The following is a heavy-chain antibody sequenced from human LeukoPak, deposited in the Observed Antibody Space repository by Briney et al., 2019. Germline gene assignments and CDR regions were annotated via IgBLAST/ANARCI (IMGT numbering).Heavy chain of an antibody. V-gene: IGHV3-30*03. CDR2: ISYDGSNK. D-gene: IGHD6-6*01. CDR3: ATIEYSSSSGDY. CDR1: GFTFSSYG. Sequence: GRSLRLSCAASGFTFSSYGMHWVRQAPGKGLEWVAVISYDGSNKYYADSVKGRFTISRDNSKNTLYLQMNSLRAEDTAVYYCATIEYSSSSGDYWGQGTLVTVSS. J-gene: IGHJ4*02.